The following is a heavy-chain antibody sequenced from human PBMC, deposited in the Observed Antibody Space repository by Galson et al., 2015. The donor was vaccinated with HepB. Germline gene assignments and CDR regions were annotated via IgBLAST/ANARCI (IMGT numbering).Heavy chain of an antibody. CDR3: GSEKVGTTGVAEY. J-gene: IGHJ4*02. Sequence: SLRLSCAASGFTFGDYVMSWFRQAPGKGLEWVGFIRKKAYGETTEYAASVKGRFTISRDDSKSIAYLQMNSLQTEDTAVYYCGSEKVGTTGVAEYWGQGASVSVSP. CDR2: IRKKAYGETT. CDR1: GFTFGDYV. D-gene: IGHD5-12*01. V-gene: IGHV3-49*03.